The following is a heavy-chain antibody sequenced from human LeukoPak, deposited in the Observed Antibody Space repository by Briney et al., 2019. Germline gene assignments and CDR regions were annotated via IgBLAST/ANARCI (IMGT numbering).Heavy chain of an antibody. Sequence: PSETLSLTCAISGGSFTDYYWSWIRQPPGKGLEWIGSIYHSGSTYYNPSLKSRVTISVDTSKNQFSLKLSSVTAADTAVYYCAEVAATWGNWFDPWGQGTLVTVSS. J-gene: IGHJ5*02. CDR2: IYHSGST. D-gene: IGHD2-15*01. V-gene: IGHV4-38-2*01. CDR1: GGSFTDYY. CDR3: AEVAATWGNWFDP.